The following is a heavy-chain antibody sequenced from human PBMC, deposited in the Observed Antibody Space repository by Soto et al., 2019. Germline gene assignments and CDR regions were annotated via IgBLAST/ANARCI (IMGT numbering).Heavy chain of an antibody. CDR2: INPSGGST. CDR1: GYTFTSYY. J-gene: IGHJ4*02. V-gene: IGHV1-46*03. D-gene: IGHD6-19*01. CDR3: ASSETRAVAGIGRVGANAGY. Sequence: EASVKVSCKASGYTFTSYYLYWVRQAPGQGLEWMGIINPSGGSTSYAQKFQGRVTMTRDTSTSTVYMELSSLRSEDTAVYYCASSETRAVAGIGRVGANAGYWGQGTLVTVSS.